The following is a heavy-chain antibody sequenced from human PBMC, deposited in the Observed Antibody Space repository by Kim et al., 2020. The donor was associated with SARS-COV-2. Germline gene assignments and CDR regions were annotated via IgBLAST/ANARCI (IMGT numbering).Heavy chain of an antibody. J-gene: IGHJ4*02. Sequence: SVKGRFPISRDNAKTTVYLQMNSLRAEDTAVYYCARDAYDFWSGYYYFDSWGRGTLVTVSS. V-gene: IGHV3-74*01. CDR3: ARDAYDFWSGYYYFDS. D-gene: IGHD3-3*01.